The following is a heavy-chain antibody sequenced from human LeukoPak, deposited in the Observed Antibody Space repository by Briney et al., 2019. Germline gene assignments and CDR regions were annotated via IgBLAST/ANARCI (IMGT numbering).Heavy chain of an antibody. CDR3: ARIAAAGTSSDY. CDR1: GGSITSPHYY. V-gene: IGHV4-39*07. CDR2: IYYSGRT. J-gene: IGHJ4*02. Sequence: SETLSLTCTVSGGSITSPHYYWGWIRQPPGKGLEWIGSIYYSGRTYYNPSLQSRVTISVDTSKNQFSLKLSSVTAADTAVYYCARIAAAGTSSDYWGQGTLVTVSS. D-gene: IGHD6-13*01.